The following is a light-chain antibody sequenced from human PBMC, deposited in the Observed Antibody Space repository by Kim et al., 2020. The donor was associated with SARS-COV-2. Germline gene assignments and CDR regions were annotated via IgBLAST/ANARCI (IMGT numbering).Light chain of an antibody. CDR1: QTINNW. V-gene: IGKV1-5*03. J-gene: IGKJ2*01. CDR2: KTS. Sequence: DIQMTQSPSTLSASVGDRVTITCRASQTINNWLAWYQQKPGKAPKLLIYKTSRLESGVPSRFSGSRSGTEFTLTISNLQPDDFATYYCQHSYSSSPYTFGQGTKLDI. CDR3: QHSYSSSPYT.